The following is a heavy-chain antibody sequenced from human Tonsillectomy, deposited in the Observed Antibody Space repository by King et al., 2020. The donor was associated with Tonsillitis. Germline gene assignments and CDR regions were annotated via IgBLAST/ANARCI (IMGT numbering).Heavy chain of an antibody. Sequence: VQLQESGPGLVKPSQTLSLTCKVSGGPISSGGYYWSWIRQHPGKGLEWIGYIYYSGSTYYNPSLKSRVTISVDTSKNHFSLKLSSVTAADTAVYYCAGGLFSSTRADAFDIWGQGTLVAVSS. CDR1: GGPISSGGYY. CDR2: IYYSGST. CDR3: AGGLFSSTRADAFDI. J-gene: IGHJ3*02. D-gene: IGHD2-2*01. V-gene: IGHV4-31*03.